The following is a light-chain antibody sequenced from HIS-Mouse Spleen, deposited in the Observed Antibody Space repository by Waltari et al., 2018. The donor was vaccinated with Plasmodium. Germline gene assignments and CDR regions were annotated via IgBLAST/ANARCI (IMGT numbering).Light chain of an antibody. J-gene: IGKJ4*01. V-gene: IGKV3-20*01. CDR3: QQYGSSPQIT. Sequence: EIVLTQSPGTLSLSPGERATLSCRGSQSVSSSYLAWYQQKPGQAPRLLIYGASSRATGIPDRFSGSGSGTDFTLTISRLEPEDFAVYYCQQYGSSPQITFGGGTKVEIK. CDR1: QSVSSSY. CDR2: GAS.